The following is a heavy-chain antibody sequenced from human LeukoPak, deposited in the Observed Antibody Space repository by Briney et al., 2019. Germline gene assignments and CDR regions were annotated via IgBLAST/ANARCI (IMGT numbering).Heavy chain of an antibody. CDR3: AREGGIAARPAFDYFDY. D-gene: IGHD6-6*01. CDR1: GGSISSSSYY. V-gene: IGHV4-39*07. CDR2: IYYSGST. J-gene: IGHJ4*02. Sequence: SETLSLTCTVSGGSISSSSYYWGWIRQPPGKGLEWIGSIYYSGSTYYNPSLKSRVTISVDTSKNQFSLKLSSVTAADTAVYYCAREGGIAARPAFDYFDYWGQGTLVTVSS.